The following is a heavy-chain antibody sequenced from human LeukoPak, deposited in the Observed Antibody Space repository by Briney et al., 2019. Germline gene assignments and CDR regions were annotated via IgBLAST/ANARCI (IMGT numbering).Heavy chain of an antibody. CDR3: MKGHPRN. J-gene: IGHJ4*02. Sequence: HSGRSLRLSCSASGFTFSSYAMHWVRQAPGKGLEYVSVISSDGGSTYYADSVKGRFIISRADSKNTLYLQMSSLRLEDTAVYYCMKGHPRNWGQGTLVTVSS. CDR2: ISSDGGST. V-gene: IGHV3-64D*06. CDR1: GFTFSSYA.